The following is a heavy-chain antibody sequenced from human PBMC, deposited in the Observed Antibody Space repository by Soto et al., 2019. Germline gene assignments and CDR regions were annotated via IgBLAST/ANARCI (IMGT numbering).Heavy chain of an antibody. D-gene: IGHD6-6*01. CDR3: AITSIAAQNGGGMDV. CDR2: INPSGGST. V-gene: IGHV1-46*01. J-gene: IGHJ6*02. CDR1: GYSFTSYY. Sequence: ASVRVSCTESGYSFTSYYMHWVRQAPGQGLEWMGMINPSGGSTTYAQKFQGRVTMTRDTSTSTVYMELSSLRSEDTAVYYCAITSIAAQNGGGMDVWGQGTTVTVSS.